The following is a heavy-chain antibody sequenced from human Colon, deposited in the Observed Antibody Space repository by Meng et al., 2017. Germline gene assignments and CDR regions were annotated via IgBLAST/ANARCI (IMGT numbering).Heavy chain of an antibody. CDR1: GFNVSDYY. CDR3: ARSRTTVTTKYYFDY. D-gene: IGHD4-17*01. CDR2: ISRSGSAT. V-gene: IGHV3-11*01. Sequence: QGHLVESGGGLDKPGGPLRRSCAASGFNVSDYYMTWIRQAPGKGLEWVSYISRSGSATYYADSVKGRFTISRDNAKNSLYLQMNSLRAEDTAVYYCARSRTTVTTKYYFDYWGQGNLVTVSS. J-gene: IGHJ4*02.